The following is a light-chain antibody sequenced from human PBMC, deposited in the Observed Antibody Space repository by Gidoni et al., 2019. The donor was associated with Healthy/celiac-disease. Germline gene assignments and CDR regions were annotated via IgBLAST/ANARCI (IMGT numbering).Light chain of an antibody. J-gene: IGKJ3*01. CDR3: QQRYSTHRA. V-gene: IGKV1-39*01. CDR1: QSISSY. Sequence: IHMPLSPSSLSASVGDRVTITCRASQSISSYLHWYQQKPGKAPKLLIYDESSLQSGVPSRFSGSRSGTDVTITISSMQHEDFVTNYCQQRYSTHRAFXXXTKVDIK. CDR2: DES.